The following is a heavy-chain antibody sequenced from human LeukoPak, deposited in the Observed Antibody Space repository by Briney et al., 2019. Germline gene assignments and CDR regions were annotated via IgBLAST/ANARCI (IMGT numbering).Heavy chain of an antibody. Sequence: SETLSLTCAVYGGSFSGYYWSWIRQPPGKGREWIGEINHSGSTNYNPSLKSRVTISVDTSKNQFSLKLSSVTAADTAVYYCARGPYYYDCSGQIDYWGQGTLVTVSS. CDR1: GGSFSGYY. CDR3: ARGPYYYDCSGQIDY. D-gene: IGHD3-22*01. CDR2: INHSGST. J-gene: IGHJ4*02. V-gene: IGHV4-34*01.